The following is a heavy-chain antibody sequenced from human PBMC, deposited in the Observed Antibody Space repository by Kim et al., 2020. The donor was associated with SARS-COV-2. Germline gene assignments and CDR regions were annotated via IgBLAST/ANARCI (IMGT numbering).Heavy chain of an antibody. J-gene: IGHJ6*01. D-gene: IGHD3-10*01. CDR3: ASLYYGSGSQGGGGMDV. V-gene: IGHV3-30*04. CDR2: ISYDGSNK. Sequence: LSLTCAASGFTFSSYAMHGVRQAPGKGLEWVAVISYDGSNKYYADSVKGRFTISRDNSKNTLYLQMNSLRAEDTAVYYCASLYYGSGSQGGGGMDVW. CDR1: GFTFSSYA.